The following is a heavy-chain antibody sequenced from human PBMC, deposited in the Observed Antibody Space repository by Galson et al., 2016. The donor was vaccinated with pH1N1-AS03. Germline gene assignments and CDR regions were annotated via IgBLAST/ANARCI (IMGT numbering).Heavy chain of an antibody. Sequence: PALVKPTQTLTLTCTFSGFSLGTIGMRVNWVRQPPGKALEWLARIDWDDDKDYSTSLKTRLTISQDTSKNQVVLTMTNMDPVDTATYYCARIRGYSYYFDYWGQGTLVTVSS. J-gene: IGHJ4*02. CDR2: IDWDDDK. CDR1: GFSLGTIGMR. CDR3: ARIRGYSYYFDY. D-gene: IGHD5-18*01. V-gene: IGHV2-70*04.